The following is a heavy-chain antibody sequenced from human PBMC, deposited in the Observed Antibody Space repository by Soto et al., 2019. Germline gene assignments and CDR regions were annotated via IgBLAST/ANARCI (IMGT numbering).Heavy chain of an antibody. CDR2: IYHSGST. CDR1: GDSISRGGYY. CDR3: ARDGAGAYGLGWFDP. D-gene: IGHD2-21*01. V-gene: IGHV4-31*03. Sequence: QVQLQESGPGLVKPSQTLSLTCTVSGDSISRGGYYWNWLRQHPRKGLEGIGYIYHSGSTIYNPYLKSRVTISVDTSKNRLSLELSNVTAADTAVYYCARDGAGAYGLGWFDPWGQGILVTVSS. J-gene: IGHJ5*02.